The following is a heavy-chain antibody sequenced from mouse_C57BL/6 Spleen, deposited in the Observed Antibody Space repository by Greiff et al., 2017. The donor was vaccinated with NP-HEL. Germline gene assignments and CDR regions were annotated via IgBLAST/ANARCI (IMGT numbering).Heavy chain of an antibody. V-gene: IGHV1-74*01. J-gene: IGHJ3*01. CDR2: IHPSDSDT. Sequence: QLQQPGAELVKPGASVKVSCKASGYTFTSYWMHWVKQRPGQGLEWIGSIHPSDSDTNYNQKFKGKATLTVDKSSSTAYMQLSSLTSEDSAVYYCAIEGYYDYLAWFAYWGQGTLVTVSA. CDR3: AIEGYYDYLAWFAY. CDR1: GYTFTSYW. D-gene: IGHD2-4*01.